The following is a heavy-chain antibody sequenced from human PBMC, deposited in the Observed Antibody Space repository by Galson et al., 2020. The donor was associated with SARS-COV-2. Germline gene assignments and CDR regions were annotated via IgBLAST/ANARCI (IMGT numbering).Heavy chain of an antibody. CDR3: AREPPWGDCSGGSCYLDY. Sequence: QAGGSLRLSCAASGFTFSSYAMHWVRQAPGKGLEWVAVISYDGSNKYYADSVKGRFTISRDNSKNTLYLQMNSLRAEDTAVYYCAREPPWGDCSGGSCYLDYWGQGTLVTVSS. D-gene: IGHD2-15*01. CDR2: ISYDGSNK. J-gene: IGHJ4*02. CDR1: GFTFSSYA. V-gene: IGHV3-30*04.